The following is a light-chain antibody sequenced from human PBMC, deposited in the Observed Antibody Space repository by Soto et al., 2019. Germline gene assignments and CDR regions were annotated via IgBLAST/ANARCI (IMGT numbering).Light chain of an antibody. CDR3: SSHGGSNNPYV. CDR2: DVT. Sequence: ALTQPPSASGSPGQSVAISCTGTSSDIGGYNFVSWYQQHPGKAPKLMIYDVTKRPSGVPDRFSGSKSGNTATLIVSGLQAEDEADYYCSSHGGSNNPYVFGPGTKVTVL. J-gene: IGLJ1*01. CDR1: SSDIGGYNF. V-gene: IGLV2-8*01.